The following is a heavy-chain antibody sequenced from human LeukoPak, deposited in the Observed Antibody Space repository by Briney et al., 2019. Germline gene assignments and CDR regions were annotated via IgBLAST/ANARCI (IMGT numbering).Heavy chain of an antibody. Sequence: GGSLRLSCAASGFTFSSNGMNWVRQAPGKGLVWVSRINSDGSSTSYADSVKGRFTISRDNAKNTLYLQMNSLRAEDTAVYYCASPPSSVAPFDYWGQGTLVTVSS. D-gene: IGHD6-19*01. J-gene: IGHJ4*02. V-gene: IGHV3-74*01. CDR2: INSDGSST. CDR3: ASPPSSVAPFDY. CDR1: GFTFSSNG.